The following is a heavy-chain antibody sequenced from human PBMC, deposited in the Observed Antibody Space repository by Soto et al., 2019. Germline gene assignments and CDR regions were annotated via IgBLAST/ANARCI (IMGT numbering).Heavy chain of an antibody. D-gene: IGHD5-12*01. CDR2: ISAYNGNT. CDR1: GYTFTSYG. Sequence: ASVKVSCKASGYTFTSYGISWVRQAPGQGLEWMGWISAYNGNTNYAQKLQGRVTMTTDTSTSTAYMELRSLRSDDTAVYYCASHRAGIGNSGYGYWGQGPLVTVSS. CDR3: ASHRAGIGNSGYGY. V-gene: IGHV1-18*01. J-gene: IGHJ4*02.